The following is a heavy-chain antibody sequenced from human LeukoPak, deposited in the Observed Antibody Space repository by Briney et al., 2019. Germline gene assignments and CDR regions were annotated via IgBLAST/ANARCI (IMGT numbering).Heavy chain of an antibody. Sequence: GGSLRLSCAASGFSFNGYWMHWVRLVPGKGPMWVSCIIVDGSVTRYVDSVKGRFTISRDNARNTLYLQMNSLGVEDTAVYYCTRDYNHGMDVWGQGTTVTVSS. V-gene: IGHV3-74*01. CDR1: GFSFNGYW. CDR3: TRDYNHGMDV. J-gene: IGHJ6*02. CDR2: IIVDGSVT.